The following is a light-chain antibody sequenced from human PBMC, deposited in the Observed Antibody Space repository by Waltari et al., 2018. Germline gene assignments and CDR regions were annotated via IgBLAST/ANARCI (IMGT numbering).Light chain of an antibody. J-gene: IGKJ2*01. CDR2: TAS. Sequence: TCRAIQTITSQLNCLQHQPGRAPKLLIHTASSLQSGVPSRFSGSGSGTQFTLTISSLQPEDFATYFCQQSYITPYTFGQGTKVEIK. CDR1: QTITSQ. CDR3: QQSYITPYT. V-gene: IGKV1-39*01.